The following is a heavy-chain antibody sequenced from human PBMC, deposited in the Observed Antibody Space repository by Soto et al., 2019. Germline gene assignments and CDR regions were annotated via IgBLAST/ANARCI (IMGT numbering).Heavy chain of an antibody. CDR1: GGSISSYY. J-gene: IGHJ4*02. CDR3: ARGLYDSSGYYFYYFDY. D-gene: IGHD3-22*01. V-gene: IGHV4-59*01. CDR2: IYYSGST. Sequence: SETLSLTCTVSGGSISSYYWSWIRQPPGKGLEWIGYIYYSGSTNYNPSLKSRVTISVDTSKNQFSLKLSSVTAADTAVYYCARGLYDSSGYYFYYFDYWGQGTTVTVSS.